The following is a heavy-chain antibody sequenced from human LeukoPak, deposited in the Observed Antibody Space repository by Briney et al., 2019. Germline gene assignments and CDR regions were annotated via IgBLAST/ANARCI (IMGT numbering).Heavy chain of an antibody. D-gene: IGHD3-10*01. CDR1: GFTFSSYA. Sequence: GGSLRLSCAASGFTFSSYAMSWVRQAPVKGLEWVSAISGSGGSTYYADSVKGRFTISRDNSKNTLYLQMNSLRAEDTAVYYCAKGLLWFGELGPYNWFDPWGQGTLVTVSS. V-gene: IGHV3-23*01. CDR3: AKGLLWFGELGPYNWFDP. CDR2: ISGSGGST. J-gene: IGHJ5*02.